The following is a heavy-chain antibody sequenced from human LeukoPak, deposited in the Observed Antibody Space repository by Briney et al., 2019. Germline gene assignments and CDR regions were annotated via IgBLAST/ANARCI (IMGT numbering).Heavy chain of an antibody. CDR2: IYYSGST. Sequence: SETLSLTCTVSGGSISSYYWSWIRQPPGKGLEWIGYIYYSGSTNYNPSLKSRVTISVDTSQNQFSLKLSSVTAADTAVYYCARTSSSGLVGGYYFDYWGQGTPVTVSS. V-gene: IGHV4-59*08. CDR3: ARTSSSGLVGGYYFDY. CDR1: GGSISSYY. D-gene: IGHD6-19*01. J-gene: IGHJ4*02.